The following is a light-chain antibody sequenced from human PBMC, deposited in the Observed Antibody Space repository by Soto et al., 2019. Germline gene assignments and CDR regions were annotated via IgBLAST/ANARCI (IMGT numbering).Light chain of an antibody. V-gene: IGLV3-21*04. J-gene: IGLJ2*01. CDR2: YDS. Sequence: SYELTQPPSVSVAREKTARMTCGGNNIGSKSVHWYQQKPGQAPVLVIYYDSDRPSGIPERFSGSNSGNTATLTISRVEAGDEADYYCQVWDSSSDHPVVFGGGTKLTVL. CDR1: NIGSKS. CDR3: QVWDSSSDHPVV.